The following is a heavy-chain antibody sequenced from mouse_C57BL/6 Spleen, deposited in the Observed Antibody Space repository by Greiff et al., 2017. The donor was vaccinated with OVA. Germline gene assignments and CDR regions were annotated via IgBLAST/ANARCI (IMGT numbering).Heavy chain of an antibody. Sequence: VQLQQSGAELVKPGASVKLSCKASGYTFTEYTIHWVKQRPGKGLEWIGQIYPGDGDTNYNGKFKGKATLTADKSSSTAYMQLSSLTSEDSAVYFCARNVGYGSSYGYAMDYWGQGTSVTVSS. CDR2: IYPGDGDT. V-gene: IGHV1-80*01. D-gene: IGHD1-1*01. J-gene: IGHJ4*01. CDR1: GYTFTEYT. CDR3: ARNVGYGSSYGYAMDY.